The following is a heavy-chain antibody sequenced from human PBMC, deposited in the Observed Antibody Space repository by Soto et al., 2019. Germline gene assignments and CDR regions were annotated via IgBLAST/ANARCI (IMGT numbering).Heavy chain of an antibody. CDR3: AKDRGRGSYPGGDFDH. D-gene: IGHD1-26*01. CDR1: GFSFRSFG. J-gene: IGHJ4*02. Sequence: QMELVESGGGVVQPGRSLRLSCEGSGFSFRSFGMHWVRQSPAKGLEWLAIISFDGSNQYYADSVKGQFIISRDNSKNTVYLEMNKLRPEDTAVYYCAKDRGRGSYPGGDFDHWGLGTLVTVSS. CDR2: ISFDGSNQ. V-gene: IGHV3-30*18.